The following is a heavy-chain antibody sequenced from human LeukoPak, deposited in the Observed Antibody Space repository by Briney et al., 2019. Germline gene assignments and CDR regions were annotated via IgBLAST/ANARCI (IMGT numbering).Heavy chain of an antibody. CDR1: GGSISSYY. CDR2: IYYSGST. J-gene: IGHJ4*02. D-gene: IGHD3-10*01. V-gene: IGHV4-59*01. CDR3: ARVTDERITMVRGVVFDY. Sequence: SETLSLTCTVSGGSISSYYGSWIRQPPGKGLEWIGYIYYSGSTNYNPSLKSRVTISVDTSKNQFSLKLSSVTAADTAVYYCARVTDERITMVRGVVFDYWGQGTLVTVSS.